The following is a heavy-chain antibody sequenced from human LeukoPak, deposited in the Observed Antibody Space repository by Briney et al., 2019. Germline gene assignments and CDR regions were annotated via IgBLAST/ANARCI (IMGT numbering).Heavy chain of an antibody. J-gene: IGHJ4*02. Sequence: ASVKVSCKASGYTFTSYGICWVRQAPGQGLEWMGWISAYNGNTNYAQKLQGRVTMTTDTSTSTAYMELRSLRSDDTAVYYCASVLDYYGSGSYIYFDYWGQGTLVTVSS. CDR3: ASVLDYYGSGSYIYFDY. CDR2: ISAYNGNT. D-gene: IGHD3-10*01. CDR1: GYTFTSYG. V-gene: IGHV1-18*01.